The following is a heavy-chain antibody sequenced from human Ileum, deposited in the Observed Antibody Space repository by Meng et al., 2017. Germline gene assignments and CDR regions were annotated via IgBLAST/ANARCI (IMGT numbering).Heavy chain of an antibody. J-gene: IGHJ5*02. Sequence: QLLQWGAGLLKPSETLPPTSGGYGGSFSGYYWSSSRQTPGKGLEWIGEIDHSGGTNYNPSLKNRVTISVDTSNNRFSLKLSSVKAADTALYFCARRVGATPYAYNWLDPWGQGTLVTVSS. CDR2: IDHSGGT. V-gene: IGHV4-34*01. CDR1: GGSFSGYY. D-gene: IGHD1-26*01. CDR3: ARRVGATPYAYNWLDP.